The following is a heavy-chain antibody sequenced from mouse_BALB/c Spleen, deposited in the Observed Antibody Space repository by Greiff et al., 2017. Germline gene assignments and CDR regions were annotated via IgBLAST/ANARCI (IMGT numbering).Heavy chain of an antibody. CDR2: ISSGSSTI. V-gene: IGHV5-17*02. Sequence: EVQLVESGGGLVQPGGSRKLSCAASGFTFSSFGMHWVRQAPEKGLEWVAYISSGSSTIYYADTVKGRFTISRDNPKNTLFLQMTSLRSEDTAMYYCAREIHYYYGSPYYYAMDYWGQGTSVTVSS. CDR3: AREIHYYYGSPYYYAMDY. D-gene: IGHD1-1*01. J-gene: IGHJ4*01. CDR1: GFTFSSFG.